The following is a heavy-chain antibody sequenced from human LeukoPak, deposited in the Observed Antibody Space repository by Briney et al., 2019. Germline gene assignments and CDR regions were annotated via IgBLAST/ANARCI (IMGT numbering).Heavy chain of an antibody. CDR1: GFTFSSYW. D-gene: IGHD2-2*02. V-gene: IGHV3-74*01. J-gene: IGHJ4*02. Sequence: GGSLRLSCAASGFTFSSYWMHWVRQAPGKGLVWVSRINSDGSSTSYADSVKGRFTISRDNAKNTLFLQMNSLRAEDTAVYYCARAHIVVVPAAIRPLDYWDQGTLVTVSS. CDR3: ARAHIVVVPAAIRPLDY. CDR2: INSDGSST.